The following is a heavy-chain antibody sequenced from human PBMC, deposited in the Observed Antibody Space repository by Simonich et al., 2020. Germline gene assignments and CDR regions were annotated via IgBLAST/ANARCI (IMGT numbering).Heavy chain of an antibody. V-gene: IGHV3-21*01. Sequence: GGGLVKPGGSLRLSCAASGFTFISYSMNWDRQAPGKGLEWVSSISSSSSYIYYADSVKGRFTISRDNAKNSLYLQMNSLIAEDTAVYYCARDTSYYGSGSYYFDYWGQGTLVTVSS. CDR3: ARDTSYYGSGSYYFDY. CDR2: ISSSSSYI. CDR1: GFTFISYS. D-gene: IGHD3-10*01. J-gene: IGHJ4*02.